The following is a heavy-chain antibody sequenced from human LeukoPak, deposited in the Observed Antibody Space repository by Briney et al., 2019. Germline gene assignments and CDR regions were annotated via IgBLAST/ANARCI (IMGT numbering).Heavy chain of an antibody. CDR3: ARGLRLPSRSSPAVPHV. CDR1: GGSFSDYY. J-gene: IGHJ6*04. Sequence: PSETLSLTCAVYGGSFSDYYWNWIRQPPRQGLEWNGEINHSGTTNYNPSLKSRVTMSVDTSKNQFSLRLSAVTAADTAVYHCARGLRLPSRSSPAVPHVWGKGTTVTVSA. CDR2: INHSGTT. D-gene: IGHD2-2*01. V-gene: IGHV4-34*01.